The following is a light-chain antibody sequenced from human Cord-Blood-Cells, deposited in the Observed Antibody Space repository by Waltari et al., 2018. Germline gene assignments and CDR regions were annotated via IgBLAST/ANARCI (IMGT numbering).Light chain of an antibody. V-gene: IGKV3-11*01. CDR2: DAS. J-gene: IGKJ4*01. Sequence: EIVLSHSPPTLSLSPGERATLPCRASQSVSSYLAWYQPKPSQDPRLLIYDASNRATGIPARFSGSGSGTDFTLTISSLEPEDFAVYYCQQRSNWPPLTFGGGTKVEIK. CDR1: QSVSSY. CDR3: QQRSNWPPLT.